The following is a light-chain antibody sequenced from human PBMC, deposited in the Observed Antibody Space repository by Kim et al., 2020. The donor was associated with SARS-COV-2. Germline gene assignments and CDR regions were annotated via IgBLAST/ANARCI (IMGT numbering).Light chain of an antibody. V-gene: IGKV1-39*01. CDR1: QSMSSY. CDR2: AAS. Sequence: ASVGDRGTLTCRASQSMSSYLNWYQQKPGKAPKLLIYAASSLQSGVPSRFRGSGSGTDFTLTISSLQPEDFATYYCQQSYSTLPYTFGQGTKLEI. J-gene: IGKJ2*01. CDR3: QQSYSTLPYT.